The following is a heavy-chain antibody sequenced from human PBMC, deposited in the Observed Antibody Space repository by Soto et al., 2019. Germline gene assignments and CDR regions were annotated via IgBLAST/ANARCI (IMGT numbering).Heavy chain of an antibody. J-gene: IGHJ6*02. CDR1: GGTFSSYA. CDR2: IIPIFGTA. CDR3: ARGRGREDYYYSGMDV. Sequence: SVKVSCKASGGTFSSYAISWVRQAPGQGLEWMGGIIPIFGTANYAQKFQGRVTITADESTSTAYMELSSLRSEDTAVYYCARGRGREDYYYSGMDVWGQGTTVTVSS. D-gene: IGHD1-26*01. V-gene: IGHV1-69*13.